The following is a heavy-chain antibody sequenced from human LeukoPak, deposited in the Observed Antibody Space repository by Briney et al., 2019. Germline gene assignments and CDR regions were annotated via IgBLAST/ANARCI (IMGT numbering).Heavy chain of an antibody. CDR3: ARDGALVDTAMVTDY. Sequence: GGSLRLSCAASGFTFRNYWMSWVRQAPGKGLEWVAKVKQDGSEKYYVDSVKGRFAVSRDNAKNSLYLQMNSLRAEDTAVYYCARDGALVDTAMVTDYWGQGTLVTVSS. CDR1: GFTFRNYW. J-gene: IGHJ4*02. V-gene: IGHV3-7*01. D-gene: IGHD5-18*01. CDR2: VKQDGSEK.